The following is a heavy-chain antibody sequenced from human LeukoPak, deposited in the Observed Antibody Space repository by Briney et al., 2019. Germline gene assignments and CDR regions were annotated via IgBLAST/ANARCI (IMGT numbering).Heavy chain of an antibody. D-gene: IGHD2-15*01. CDR1: GYRFTTYG. CDR2: ISPYNADT. Sequence: ASVKVSCKASGYRFTTYGITWVRQAPGQGLEWMGWISPYNADTNYAQKYQDRVIMTTDTITSTAYMELRSLRSDDTDVYYCARDYCSGGRCPLFWGQGTLVTVSS. CDR3: ARDYCSGGRCPLF. V-gene: IGHV1-18*01. J-gene: IGHJ4*02.